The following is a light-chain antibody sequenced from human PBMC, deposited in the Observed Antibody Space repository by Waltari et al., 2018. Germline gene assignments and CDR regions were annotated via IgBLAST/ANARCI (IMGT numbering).Light chain of an antibody. V-gene: IGKV1-5*03. CDR3: QQYYSYPWT. CDR1: QSISTW. Sequence: DIQMTQSPSTLSASVGDRVTITCRASQSISTWLAWYQQEPGKAPKLLISPASSLESGVSSRFSGSESGTEFTLNISSLQPDDFATYYCQQYYSYPWTFGQGTKVDIK. J-gene: IGKJ1*01. CDR2: PAS.